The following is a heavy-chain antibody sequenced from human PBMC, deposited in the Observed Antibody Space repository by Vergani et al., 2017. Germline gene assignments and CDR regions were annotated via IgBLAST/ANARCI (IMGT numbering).Heavy chain of an antibody. V-gene: IGHV7-4-1*01. J-gene: IGHJ6*03. D-gene: IGHD2-2*01. Sequence: QVQLVQSGAEVKKPGASVKVSFKASGYTFTSYAMNWVRQAPGQGLEWMGWINTNTGNPTYAQGFTGRFVFSLDTSVSTAYLQICSLKAEDTAVYYCARSDIVVVPAASPLSYYYYYMDVWGKGTTVTVSS. CDR1: GYTFTSYA. CDR2: INTNTGNP. CDR3: ARSDIVVVPAASPLSYYYYYMDV.